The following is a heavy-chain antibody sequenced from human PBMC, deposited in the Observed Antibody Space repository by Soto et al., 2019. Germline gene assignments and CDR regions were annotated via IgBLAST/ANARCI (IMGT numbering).Heavy chain of an antibody. J-gene: IGHJ3*02. CDR3: ARDSREAFDI. V-gene: IGHV1-69*13. CDR1: GCTFSSYA. CDR2: IIPIFGTA. Sequence: PSVKVSCKASGCTFSSYAISWVRQAPGQGLEWMGGIIPIFGTANYAQKFQGRVTITADESTSTAYMELSSLRSEDTAVYYCARDSREAFDIWGQGTMVTVSS.